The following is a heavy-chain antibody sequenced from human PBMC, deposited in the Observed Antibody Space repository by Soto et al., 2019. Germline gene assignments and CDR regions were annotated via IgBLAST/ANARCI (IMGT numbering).Heavy chain of an antibody. CDR1: GGSISSGDYY. D-gene: IGHD5-12*01. CDR2: IYYSWST. V-gene: IGHV4-30-4*01. Sequence: SETLSLTCTVSGGSISSGDYYWSWIRQPPGKGLEWIGYIYYSWSTYYNPSLKSRVTISVDTSKNQFSLKLSSVTAADTAGYDCAREDSCYYLDYWGQGTLVTVSS. J-gene: IGHJ4*02. CDR3: AREDSCYYLDY.